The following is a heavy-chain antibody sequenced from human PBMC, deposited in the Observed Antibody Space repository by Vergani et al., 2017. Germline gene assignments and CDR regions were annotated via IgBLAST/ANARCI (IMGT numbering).Heavy chain of an antibody. Sequence: QVQLVESAGGVVQPGGSLRLSCAPSGFTFSNFGMHWIRPAPGKGLEWLSYIGKDGINTRYRDAVKGRFTVSRDNSKDIPYLQMDSLRSEDTALYYCAKYLRDSTDGLPDSWGPGTLVIVSS. CDR1: GFTFSNFG. CDR3: AKYLRDSTDGLPDS. CDR2: IGKDGINT. J-gene: IGHJ4*02. D-gene: IGHD2-21*02. V-gene: IGHV3-30*02.